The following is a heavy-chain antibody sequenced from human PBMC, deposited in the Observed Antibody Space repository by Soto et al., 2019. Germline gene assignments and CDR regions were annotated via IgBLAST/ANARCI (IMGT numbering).Heavy chain of an antibody. CDR1: GGSFSGYY. V-gene: IGHV4-34*01. CDR3: ARGQMGVVVILLAWYFDL. Sequence: SETLSLTCAVYGGSFSGYYWGWIRQPPGKGLEWIGEINHSGSTNYNPSLKSRVTISVDTSKNQFSLKLSSVTAADTAVYYCARGQMGVVVILLAWYFDLWGRGTLVTVSS. CDR2: INHSGST. J-gene: IGHJ2*01. D-gene: IGHD3-22*01.